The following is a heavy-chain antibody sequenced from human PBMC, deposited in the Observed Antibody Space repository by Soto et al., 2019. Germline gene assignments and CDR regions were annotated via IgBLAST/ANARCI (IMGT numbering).Heavy chain of an antibody. V-gene: IGHV5-51*01. J-gene: IGHJ6*02. CDR2: IYPGDSDT. D-gene: IGHD3-3*01. CDR3: AXQESVFGEVRLSHYGTDV. Sequence: GESVKISCKGSGYSFTSDWIGWVRQMPGKGLEWMGIIYPGDSDTRYSPSFQVNVTISADKSIRTAYLHWSGLNASQPAMYYCAXQESVFGEVRLSHYGTDVWGEGTTVTVS. CDR1: GYSFTSDW.